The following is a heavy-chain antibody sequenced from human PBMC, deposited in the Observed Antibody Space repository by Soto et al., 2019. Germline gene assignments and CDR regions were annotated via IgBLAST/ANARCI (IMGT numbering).Heavy chain of an antibody. CDR3: ARNWNFDY. Sequence: ASETLSLTCAVYGGSFSGYYWSWIRQPPGKGLEWIGEINHSGSTNYNPSLKSRVTISVDTSKNQFSLKLSSVTAADTAVYYCARNWNFDYWGQGTLVTVSS. D-gene: IGHD1-1*01. J-gene: IGHJ4*02. CDR2: INHSGST. CDR1: GGSFSGYY. V-gene: IGHV4-34*01.